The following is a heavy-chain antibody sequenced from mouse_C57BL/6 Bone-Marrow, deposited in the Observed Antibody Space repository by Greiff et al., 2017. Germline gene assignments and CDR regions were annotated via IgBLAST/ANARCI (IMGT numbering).Heavy chain of an antibody. J-gene: IGHJ2*01. D-gene: IGHD2-3*01. CDR2: INPNNGGT. Sequence: EVQLQQSGPELVKPGASVKISCKASGYTFTDYYMNWVKQSHGKSLEWIGDINPNNGGTSYNQKFKGKATLTVDKSSSTAYMELRSLTSEDSAVYYCAREDDGSTRDYWGQGTTLTVSS. CDR3: AREDDGSTRDY. CDR1: GYTFTDYY. V-gene: IGHV1-26*01.